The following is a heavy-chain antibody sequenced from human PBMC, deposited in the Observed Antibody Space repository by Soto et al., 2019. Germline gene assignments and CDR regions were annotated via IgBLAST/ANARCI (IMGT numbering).Heavy chain of an antibody. V-gene: IGHV4-31*03. CDR2: VHYSGTT. D-gene: IGHD6-13*01. CDR1: GSSIGGDGYY. J-gene: IGHJ5*02. Sequence: QVQLQESGRGLVEPSQTLSLTCTVSGSSIGGDGYYWSWIRHHPGKGLEWIGYVHYSGTTYYNPSLKSRLTLSVDTSKTQFSLNLRTVTAADTAVYYCARGWTAGAGWAKGFDLWGQGTLVTVSS. CDR3: ARGWTAGAGWAKGFDL.